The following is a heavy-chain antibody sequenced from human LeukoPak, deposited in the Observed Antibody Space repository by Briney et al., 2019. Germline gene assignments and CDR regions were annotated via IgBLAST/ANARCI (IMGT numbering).Heavy chain of an antibody. Sequence: GASVKVSCKASGYTFTSYYMHWVGQAPGQGLEWMGIINPSGGSTSYAQKSQGRVTMTRDTSTSTVYMELSSLRSEDTAVYYCARDELGDIDYWGQGTLLTVSS. CDR3: ARDELGDIDY. J-gene: IGHJ4*02. CDR2: INPSGGST. V-gene: IGHV1-46*01. D-gene: IGHD6-6*01. CDR1: GYTFTSYY.